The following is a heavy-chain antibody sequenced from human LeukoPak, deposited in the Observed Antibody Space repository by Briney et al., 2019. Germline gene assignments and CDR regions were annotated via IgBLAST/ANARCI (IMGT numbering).Heavy chain of an antibody. V-gene: IGHV4-34*01. CDR2: INHSGST. J-gene: IGHJ6*02. CDR1: GGSFSGYY. Sequence: SETLSLTCAVYGGSFSGYYWSWIRQPPGKGLEWIGEINHSGSTNYNPSLKSRVTISVDTSKNQFSLKLSSVTAADTAVYYCARGSRYCTNGVCYLERYSYYYGMDVWGQGTTVTVSS. CDR3: ARGSRYCTNGVCYLERYSYYYGMDV. D-gene: IGHD2-8*01.